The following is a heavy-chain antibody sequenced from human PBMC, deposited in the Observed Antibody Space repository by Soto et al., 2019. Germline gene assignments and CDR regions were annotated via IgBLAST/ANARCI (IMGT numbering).Heavy chain of an antibody. D-gene: IGHD2-21*02. CDR3: ARGGHVVVVTAALDY. CDR1: GATFTDYY. J-gene: IGHJ4*02. CDR2: VNPSGGHT. Sequence: QVQLMQSGAEVKKPGPSVKVSCKASGATFTDYYIHWFRQAPGQGLRWMGTVNPSGGHTTYAQHFLGRVTMTRDTPTSTLYMELTSLTSDDTAIYYCARGGHVVVVTAALDYWGQGTLVTVSS. V-gene: IGHV1-46*01.